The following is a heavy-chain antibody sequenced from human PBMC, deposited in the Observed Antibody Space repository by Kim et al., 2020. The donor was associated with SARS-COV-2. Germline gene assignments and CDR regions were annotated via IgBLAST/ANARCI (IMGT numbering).Heavy chain of an antibody. CDR3: ARLSVSTSWASDAFDI. V-gene: IGHV4-31*02. Sequence: SLKSRVTLSVDTYKNTFSLKLSSVTAADTAVYYCARLSVSTSWASDAFDIWGQGTMVTVSS. J-gene: IGHJ3*02. D-gene: IGHD2-2*01.